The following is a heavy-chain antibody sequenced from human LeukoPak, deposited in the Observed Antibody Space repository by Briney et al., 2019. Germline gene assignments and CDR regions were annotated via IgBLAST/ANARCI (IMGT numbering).Heavy chain of an antibody. CDR1: GGTFSSYA. J-gene: IGHJ6*02. Sequence: GASVTVSCKASGGTFSSYAISWVRQAPGQGLEWMGGIIPIFGTANYAQKFQGRVTITADESTSTAYMELSSLRSEDTAVYYCARPIVVAGRRKVSGYYYYYGMDVWGQGTTVTVSS. V-gene: IGHV1-69*13. CDR2: IIPIFGTA. D-gene: IGHD2-15*01. CDR3: ARPIVVAGRRKVSGYYYYYGMDV.